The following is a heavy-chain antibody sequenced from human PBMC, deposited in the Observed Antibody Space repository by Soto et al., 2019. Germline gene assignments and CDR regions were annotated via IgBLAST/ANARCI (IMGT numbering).Heavy chain of an antibody. V-gene: IGHV3-15*07. CDR2: IKSKTDGGTT. Sequence: PGGSLRLSCAASGFTFSNAWMNWVRQAPGKGLEWVGRIKSKTDGGTTDYAAPVKGRFTISRDDSKNTLYLQMNSLKTEDTAVYYCTTAYYDYFWGSYRYAFNIWGQGKMVTVSS. J-gene: IGHJ3*02. CDR1: GFTFSNAW. CDR3: TTAYYDYFWGSYRYAFNI. D-gene: IGHD3-16*02.